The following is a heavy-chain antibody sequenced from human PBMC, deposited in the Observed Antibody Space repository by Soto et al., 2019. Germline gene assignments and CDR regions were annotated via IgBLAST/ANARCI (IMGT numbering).Heavy chain of an antibody. CDR2: IFYTGSA. D-gene: IGHD4-17*01. J-gene: IGHJ4*02. CDR1: GASIRTGGYY. CDR3: ARDRKDYPDI. V-gene: IGHV4-31*03. Sequence: TLSLTCSVSGASIRTGGYYWSWIRQRPGKGLEWTAYIFYTGSAYYNPSLEGRLSISIDRSKNQFSLELRSVSVADTAVYYCARDRKDYPDIWGKGIPVTVSS.